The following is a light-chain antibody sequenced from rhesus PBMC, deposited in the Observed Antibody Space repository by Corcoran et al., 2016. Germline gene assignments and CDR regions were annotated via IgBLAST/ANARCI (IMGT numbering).Light chain of an antibody. CDR1: QGITKE. CDR3: LQDYTTPLT. Sequence: DIQMTQSPSSLSASVGDRVTVTCRASQGITKELSWYQQNPGKAPTLLIDAASSLQTGVSSRFSGSGSGTDYTLTISILQPEDVATYYCLQDYTTPLTFGGGTKVEIK. V-gene: IGKV1-94*01. CDR2: AAS. J-gene: IGKJ4*01.